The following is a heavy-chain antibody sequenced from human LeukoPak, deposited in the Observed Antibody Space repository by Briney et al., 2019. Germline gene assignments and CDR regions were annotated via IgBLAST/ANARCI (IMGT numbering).Heavy chain of an antibody. V-gene: IGHV1-46*01. CDR3: ARALGIAAAVDY. D-gene: IGHD6-13*01. CDR2: INPSGGST. CDR1: GYTFTSYY. Sequence: ASVKVSFKASGYTFTSYYMHWVRQAPGQGLEWMGIINPSGGSTSYAQKFQGRVTMTRDTSTSTVYMELSSLRSEDTAVYYCARALGIAAAVDYWGQGTLVTVSS. J-gene: IGHJ4*02.